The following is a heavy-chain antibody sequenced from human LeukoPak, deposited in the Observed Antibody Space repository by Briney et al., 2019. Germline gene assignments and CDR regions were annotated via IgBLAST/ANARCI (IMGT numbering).Heavy chain of an antibody. CDR3: ARDCCRWKLSPSDY. J-gene: IGHJ4*02. V-gene: IGHV3-7*01. CDR2: IKQDGSEK. D-gene: IGHD2-2*03. Sequence: GGSLRLSCAASGFTFSSYWMSWVRQAPGKGLEWVANIKQDGSEKYYVDSVKGRFTISRDNAKNSLYLQMNSLRAEDTAVYYCARDCCRWKLSPSDYWGQGTLVTVSS. CDR1: GFTFSSYW.